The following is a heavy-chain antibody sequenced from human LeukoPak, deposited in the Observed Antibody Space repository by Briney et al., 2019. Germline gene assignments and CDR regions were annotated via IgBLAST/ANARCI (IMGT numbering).Heavy chain of an antibody. J-gene: IGHJ6*03. Sequence: ASVKVSCKASGYTFTGYYMHWVRQAPGQGLEWMGWINPNSGGTNYAQKFQGRVTMTRDTSISTAYMELSSLRSDDTAGYYCWRDHSKDFWGGSGPLYYMDVWGKGTTVTVSS. CDR3: WRDHSKDFWGGSGPLYYMDV. D-gene: IGHD3-3*01. CDR1: GYTFTGYY. V-gene: IGHV1-2*02. CDR2: INPNSGGT.